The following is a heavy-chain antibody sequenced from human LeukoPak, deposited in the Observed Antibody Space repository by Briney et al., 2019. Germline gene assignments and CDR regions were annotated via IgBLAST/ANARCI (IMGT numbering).Heavy chain of an antibody. D-gene: IGHD5-24*01. V-gene: IGHV4-39*01. Sequence: PSETLSLTCTVSGGSISSSSYQWGWIRQPPGKELEWIGTISYSGSTYYNPSLKSRVTISVDTSKNQFSLKLSSVTAADTAVYYCARRATALDAFDIWGQGTVVTVSS. CDR3: ARRATALDAFDI. J-gene: IGHJ3*02. CDR1: GGSISSSSYQ. CDR2: ISYSGST.